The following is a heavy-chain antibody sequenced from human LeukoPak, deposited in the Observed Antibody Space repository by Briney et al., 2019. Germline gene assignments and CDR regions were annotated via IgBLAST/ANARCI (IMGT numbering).Heavy chain of an antibody. V-gene: IGHV3-23*01. CDR1: GFTFSSYA. CDR2: FSGSGGST. Sequence: PGGSLRLSCAAYGFTFSSYAMSWVRQAQGKGLEWVSAFSGSGGSTYYADSVKGRFTISRENAKNSLYLQMNSLRAGDTAVYYCARGDILTREGAFDIWGQGTMVTVSS. J-gene: IGHJ3*02. D-gene: IGHD3-9*01. CDR3: ARGDILTREGAFDI.